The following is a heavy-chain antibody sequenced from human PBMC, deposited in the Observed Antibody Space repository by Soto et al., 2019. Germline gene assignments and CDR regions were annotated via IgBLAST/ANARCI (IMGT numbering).Heavy chain of an antibody. D-gene: IGHD3-9*01. CDR2: IKSKTDVGTT. V-gene: IGHV3-15*01. CDR1: GFTFSNAW. J-gene: IGHJ4*02. CDR3: TTDQGYFDWLADY. Sequence: GRSLRLSCAAAGFTFSNAWMSWVRQAPGKGLEWVGLIKSKTDVGTTDYAAPVKGRFTISRDDSKNTLYLQMNSLKTEDTAVYYCTTDQGYFDWLADYWGQGTLVTASS.